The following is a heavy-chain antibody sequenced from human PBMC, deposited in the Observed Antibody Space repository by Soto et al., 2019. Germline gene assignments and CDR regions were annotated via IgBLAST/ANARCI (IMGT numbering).Heavy chain of an antibody. D-gene: IGHD3-10*01. V-gene: IGHV3-23*01. CDR1: GFPFSVYA. Sequence: GGSLRLSCAASGFPFSVYAMSWVRQAPGKGLEWVSAISGTNGRTYYVDSVKGRFSMSRDNSKNMLYLQMNSLRAEDTAVYYCAKHRVWFGGLGPWGQGTLVTVYS. J-gene: IGHJ5*02. CDR3: AKHRVWFGGLGP. CDR2: ISGTNGRT.